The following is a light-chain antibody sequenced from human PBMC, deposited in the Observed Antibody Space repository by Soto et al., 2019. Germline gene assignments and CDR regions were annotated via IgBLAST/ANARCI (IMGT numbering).Light chain of an antibody. CDR2: GAS. V-gene: IGKV3-20*01. J-gene: IGKJ2*01. CDR1: HSVSSSY. Sequence: EIVLAQSPGTLSLSPGERATLSCRASHSVSSSYLAWYQQKPGQAPRLLIYGASSRATGIPDRFSGSGSGTDFTLTTSRLEPEDFAVYYCQQYDSSSYTFGQGTKLEIK. CDR3: QQYDSSSYT.